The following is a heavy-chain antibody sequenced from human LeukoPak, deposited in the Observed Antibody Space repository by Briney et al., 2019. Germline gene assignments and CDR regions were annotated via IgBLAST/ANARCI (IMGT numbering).Heavy chain of an antibody. D-gene: IGHD4-17*01. Sequence: GGSLRLSCGASGLTFSSYSMNWVRQAPGKGLEWVSSISSSSSYIYYADSVKGRFTISRDNAKNSLYLQMNSLRAEDTAVYYCARAQITVTNNWFDPWGQGTLVTVSS. CDR1: GLTFSSYS. V-gene: IGHV3-21*01. J-gene: IGHJ5*02. CDR3: ARAQITVTNNWFDP. CDR2: ISSSSSYI.